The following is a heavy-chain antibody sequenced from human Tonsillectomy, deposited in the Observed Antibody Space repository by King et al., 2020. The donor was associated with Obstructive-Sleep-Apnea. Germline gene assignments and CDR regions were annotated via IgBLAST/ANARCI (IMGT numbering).Heavy chain of an antibody. J-gene: IGHJ5*02. D-gene: IGHD6-13*01. Sequence: VQLQQWGAGLLKPSETLSLTCAVFCGSFSDYYWSWIRQPPGKGLEWIGEINHSGSTNYNPSLKSRVPISVDTSKNQFSLQLISVTAADPAAYYCARGSGATAVNWFDPWGQGTLVTVSS. CDR2: INHSGST. CDR3: ARGSGATAVNWFDP. CDR1: CGSFSDYY. V-gene: IGHV4-34*01.